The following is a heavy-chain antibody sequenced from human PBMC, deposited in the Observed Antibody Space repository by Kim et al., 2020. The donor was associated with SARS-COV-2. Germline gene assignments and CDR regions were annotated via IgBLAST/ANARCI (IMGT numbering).Heavy chain of an antibody. D-gene: IGHD3-22*01. CDR3: ARSRYYYDSSGYPLGVFDI. V-gene: IGHV1-2*02. J-gene: IGHJ3*02. CDR1: GYTFTGYY. Sequence: ASVKVSCKASGYTFTGYYMHWVRQAPGQGLEWMGWINPNSGGTNYAQKFQGRVTMTRDTSISTAYMELSRLRSDDTAVYYCARSRYYYDSSGYPLGVFDIWGQGTMVTVSS. CDR2: INPNSGGT.